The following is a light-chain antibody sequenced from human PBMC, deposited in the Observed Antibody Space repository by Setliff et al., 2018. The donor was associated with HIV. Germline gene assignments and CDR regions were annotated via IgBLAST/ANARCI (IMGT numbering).Light chain of an antibody. V-gene: IGLV2-14*03. CDR3: NSYTTNNTLV. CDR2: DVS. J-gene: IGLJ2*01. CDR1: RSDVGGNNY. Sequence: QSALTQPASVSGSPGQSTPGSCTGTRSDVGGNNYVSWCQQHPGKVPKLLIYDVSNRPSGGSDRFSGSKSGNTASLTISGLQADDEADYYCNSYTTNNTLVFGGGTKVTVL.